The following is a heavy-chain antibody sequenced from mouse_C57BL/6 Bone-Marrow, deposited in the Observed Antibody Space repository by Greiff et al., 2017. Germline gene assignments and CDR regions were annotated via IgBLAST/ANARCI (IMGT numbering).Heavy chain of an antibody. CDR2: INSDGGST. J-gene: IGHJ3*01. CDR1: EYEFPSHD. V-gene: IGHV5-2*01. CDR3: ARPPYLAY. Sequence: EVKLQESGGGLVQPGESLKLSCESNEYEFPSHDMSWVRKTPEKRLELVAAINSDGGSTSYPDTMERRFIISRATTKKTLYLQMKSLRAVDTAVYYCARPPYLAYWGQGTLVTVSA.